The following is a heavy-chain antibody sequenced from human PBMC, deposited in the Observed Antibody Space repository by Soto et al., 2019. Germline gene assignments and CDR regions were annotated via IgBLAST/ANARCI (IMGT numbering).Heavy chain of an antibody. J-gene: IGHJ4*02. Sequence: GGSLRLSCAASGFTFSDYAISWIRQLPGKGLQWVSCLYGNGGGVHYADSVKGRFTISRDNSAYSAYLQMNNLPVNDTSRYYFARAGVPCDGIWLANDWGQGTVVTVSS. CDR3: ARAGVPCDGIWLAND. CDR1: GFTFSDYA. D-gene: IGHD3-3*02. CDR2: LYGNGGGV. V-gene: IGHV3-23*01.